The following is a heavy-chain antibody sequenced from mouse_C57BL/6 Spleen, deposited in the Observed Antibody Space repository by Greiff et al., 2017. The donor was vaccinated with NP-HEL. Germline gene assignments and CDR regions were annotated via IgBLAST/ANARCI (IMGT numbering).Heavy chain of an antibody. J-gene: IGHJ2*01. Sequence: VQLQQPGAELVMPGASVKLSCKASGYTFTSYWMHWVKQRPGQGLEWIGEIDPSDSYTNYNQKFKGKSTLTVDKSSSTAYMQLSSLTSEDSAVYYCARRGPQNYFDYWGQGTTLTVSS. V-gene: IGHV1-69*01. CDR2: IDPSDSYT. D-gene: IGHD3-3*01. CDR1: GYTFTSYW. CDR3: ARRGPQNYFDY.